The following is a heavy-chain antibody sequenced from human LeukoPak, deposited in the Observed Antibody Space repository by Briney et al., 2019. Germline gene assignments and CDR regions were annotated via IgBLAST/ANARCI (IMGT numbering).Heavy chain of an antibody. CDR1: GFTFSSYG. V-gene: IGHV3-33*01. CDR3: TRHFSGNLKLERRQAGGAFDI. CDR2: IWYDGSNK. D-gene: IGHD1-1*01. J-gene: IGHJ3*02. Sequence: PGGSLRLSCAASGFTFSSYGMHWVRQAPGKGLEWVAVIWYDGSNKYYADSVKGRFTISRDNSKNTLYLQMSSLTTEDTAVYYCTRHFSGNLKLERRQAGGAFDIWGQGTMVTVSS.